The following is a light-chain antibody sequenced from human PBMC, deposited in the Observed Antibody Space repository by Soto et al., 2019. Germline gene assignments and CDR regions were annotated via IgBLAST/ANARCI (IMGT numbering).Light chain of an antibody. CDR2: DVS. V-gene: IGLV2-11*01. J-gene: IGLJ2*01. Sequence: QPVLTQPHSVSGSPGQSVTISCTGTSSDVGGYNYVSWYQQHPGKAPKLLIYDVSRRPSGVPDRFSGSKSGTSASLAISGLRSEDEADYYCAAWDDRLSGLVFGRGTKLTVL. CDR3: AAWDDRLSGLV. CDR1: SSDVGGYNY.